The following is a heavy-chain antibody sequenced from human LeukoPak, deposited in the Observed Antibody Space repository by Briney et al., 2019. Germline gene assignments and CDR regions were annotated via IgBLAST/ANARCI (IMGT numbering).Heavy chain of an antibody. V-gene: IGHV3-15*07. Sequence: GGSLRLSCAASGFSFSDAWMNWVRQAPGKGLEWVGRIRSKAYGGAADYAAPVRGRFTISRDDLKDTLYLQMDSLKTEDTAVYFCTTDVRWELQPLDYWGQGTLVTVSS. CDR3: TTDVRWELQPLDY. CDR1: GFSFSDAW. D-gene: IGHD1-26*01. J-gene: IGHJ4*02. CDR2: IRSKAYGGAA.